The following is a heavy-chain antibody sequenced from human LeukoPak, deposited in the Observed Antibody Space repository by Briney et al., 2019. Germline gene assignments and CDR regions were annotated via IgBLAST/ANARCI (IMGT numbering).Heavy chain of an antibody. D-gene: IGHD3-22*01. CDR3: AKDQDYDSSGYYDGYTGY. V-gene: IGHV3-23*01. CDR1: GFTFSSYA. CDR2: ISGSGGST. Sequence: PGGSPRLSCAASGFTFSSYAMSWVRQAPGKGLEWVSAISGSGGSTYYADSVKGRFTISRDNSKNTLYLQMNSLRAEDTAVYYCAKDQDYDSSGYYDGYTGYWGQGTLVTVSS. J-gene: IGHJ4*02.